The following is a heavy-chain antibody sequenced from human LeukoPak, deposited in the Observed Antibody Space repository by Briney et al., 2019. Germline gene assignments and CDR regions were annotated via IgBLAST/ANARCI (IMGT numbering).Heavy chain of an antibody. CDR2: ISSSSSTI. J-gene: IGHJ4*02. V-gene: IGHV3-48*01. Sequence: QSGGSLRLSCAASGFTFSSYSMNWVRQAPGKGLEWVSYISSSSSTIYYADSVKGRFTISRDNAKNSLYLQMNSLRAEDMALYYCAKDKRSKGSSWSTFDYXGXGTLVTVSS. CDR1: GFTFSSYS. D-gene: IGHD6-13*01. CDR3: AKDKRSKGSSWSTFDY.